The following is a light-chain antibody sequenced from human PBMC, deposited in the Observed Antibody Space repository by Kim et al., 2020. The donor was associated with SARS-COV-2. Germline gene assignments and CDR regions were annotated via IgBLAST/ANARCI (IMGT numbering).Light chain of an antibody. CDR3: HRRSNWPPMLT. Sequence: EIVLTQSPATLSLSPGERATLSCRASQSVSSYLAWYQQKPGQAPRLLIYDASNRATGIPARFSGSGSGTDFTLTISSLEPEDFAVYYCHRRSNWPPMLTFGGGTKVDIK. CDR1: QSVSSY. J-gene: IGKJ4*01. CDR2: DAS. V-gene: IGKV3-11*01.